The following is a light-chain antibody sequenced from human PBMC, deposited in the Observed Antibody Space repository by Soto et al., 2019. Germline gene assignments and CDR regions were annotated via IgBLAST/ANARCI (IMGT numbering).Light chain of an antibody. Sequence: QSVLTQPRSVSGSPGQSVTLSCTGTSNDVGGYNYVSWYQQYPGKAPTLMIYDVGKRPSGVPDRFSGSKSGNTASLLISGLQAEDEADYYCCSYAGSYSLVFGGGTQLTVL. J-gene: IGLJ2*01. CDR2: DVG. V-gene: IGLV2-11*01. CDR1: SNDVGGYNY. CDR3: CSYAGSYSLV.